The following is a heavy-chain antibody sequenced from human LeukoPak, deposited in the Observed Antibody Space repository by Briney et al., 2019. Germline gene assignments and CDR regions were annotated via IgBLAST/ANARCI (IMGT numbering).Heavy chain of an antibody. J-gene: IGHJ3*02. D-gene: IGHD3-22*01. V-gene: IGHV4-39*01. CDR2: IYYSGST. Sequence: SETLSLTCTVSGGSISSSSYYWGWIRQPPGKGLEWIGSIYYSGSTYYNPSLKSRVTISVDTSKNQFSLKLSSVTAADTAVYYCARHSYYYDSSSAFDIWGQGTMVTVSS. CDR1: GGSISSSSYY. CDR3: ARHSYYYDSSSAFDI.